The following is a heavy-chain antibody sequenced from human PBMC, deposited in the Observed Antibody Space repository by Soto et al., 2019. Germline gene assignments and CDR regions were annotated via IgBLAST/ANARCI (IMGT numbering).Heavy chain of an antibody. J-gene: IGHJ4*02. CDR3: ARKGADFVVVTPFDS. D-gene: IGHD2-15*01. CDR1: GFTFNTHS. V-gene: IGHV3-21*02. CDR2: ISSTGSYI. Sequence: EVQLVESGGGLVKPGGSLRLSCAASGFTFNTHSMNWVRQAPGKGLEWVSSISSTGSYIYYADSVKGRFTISRDNAKNSLYLQMNSLRAEDTAVYFCARKGADFVVVTPFDSWGQGVLVTVSS.